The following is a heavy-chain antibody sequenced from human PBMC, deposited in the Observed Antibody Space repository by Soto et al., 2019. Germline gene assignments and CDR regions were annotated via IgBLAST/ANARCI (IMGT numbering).Heavy chain of an antibody. CDR3: ARDSDPLENWFDP. D-gene: IGHD1-1*01. J-gene: IGHJ5*02. CDR1: GDSVSSNSAA. CDR2: TYYRSKWYN. Sequence: PTPTLSLTCAISGDSVSSNSAAWNWIRPSPSRGLEWLGRTYYRSKWYNDYAVSVKSRITINPDTSKNQFSLQLNSVTPEDTAVYYCARDSDPLENWFDPWGQGTLVTVSS. V-gene: IGHV6-1*01.